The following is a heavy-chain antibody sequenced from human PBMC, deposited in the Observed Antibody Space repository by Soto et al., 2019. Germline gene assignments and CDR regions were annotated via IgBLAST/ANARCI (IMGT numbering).Heavy chain of an antibody. Sequence: QVQLLQSGAEVKKPGASVKVSCKASGYTFTSYGSIWVRQAPGQGLEWMGWISTFNSHTDYAQKVQGRVAMTTDRSTGTAYMELRSLRSDDTAVYYCARGPLDYPIPDFDYWGQGTLVTVSS. D-gene: IGHD2-8*01. V-gene: IGHV1-18*01. CDR1: GYTFTSYG. CDR3: ARGPLDYPIPDFDY. J-gene: IGHJ4*02. CDR2: ISTFNSHT.